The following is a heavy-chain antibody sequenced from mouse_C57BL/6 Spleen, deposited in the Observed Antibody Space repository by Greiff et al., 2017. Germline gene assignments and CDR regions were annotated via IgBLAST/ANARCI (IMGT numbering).Heavy chain of an antibody. Sequence: QVQLKESGAELAKPGASVKLSCKASGYTFTSYWMHWVKQRPGQGLEWIGYINPSSGYTKYNQKFKDKATLTADKSSSTAYMQLSSLTYEDSAVYYCARSPTHGSSEAWFAYWGQGTLVTVSA. J-gene: IGHJ3*01. CDR3: ARSPTHGSSEAWFAY. CDR1: GYTFTSYW. D-gene: IGHD1-1*01. V-gene: IGHV1-7*01. CDR2: INPSSGYT.